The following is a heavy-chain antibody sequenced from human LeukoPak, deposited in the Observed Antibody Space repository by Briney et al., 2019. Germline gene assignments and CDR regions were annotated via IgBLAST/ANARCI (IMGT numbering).Heavy chain of an antibody. CDR2: INWNSGSI. V-gene: IGHV3-9*01. Sequence: PGGSLRLSCTASGFTFAHFAMHWVRQAPGKGLEWVSRINWNSGSIHYADSVRGRFTISRDYGKNSLYLEMSSLRPEDTALYFCTKEFRTDYDILTGTYNYYYMDVWGSGTAVTVSS. CDR1: GFTFAHFA. J-gene: IGHJ6*03. D-gene: IGHD3-9*01. CDR3: TKEFRTDYDILTGTYNYYYMDV.